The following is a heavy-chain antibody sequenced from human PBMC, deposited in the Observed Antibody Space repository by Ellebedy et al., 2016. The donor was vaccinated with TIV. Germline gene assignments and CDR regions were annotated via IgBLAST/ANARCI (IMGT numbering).Heavy chain of an antibody. CDR1: GGSFSGYY. Sequence: MPSETLSLTCAVYGGSFSGYYWSWIRPPPGKGLEWIEQINHSGSTNYNPSLKSRVTISVDTSKNQFSLKLSSVTAADTAVYYCARVNYYDSSGYYYFSSWFDPWGQGTLVTVSS. D-gene: IGHD3-22*01. CDR2: INHSGST. J-gene: IGHJ5*02. V-gene: IGHV4-34*01. CDR3: ARVNYYDSSGYYYFSSWFDP.